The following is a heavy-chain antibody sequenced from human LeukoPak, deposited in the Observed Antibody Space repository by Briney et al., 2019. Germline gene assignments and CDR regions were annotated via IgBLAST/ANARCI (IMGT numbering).Heavy chain of an antibody. CDR2: ISSSSSYI. Sequence: GGSLRLSCAASGFTFSSYSMNWVRQAPGKGLELVSSISSSSSYIYYADSVKGRFTISRDNAKNSLYLQMNSLRAEDTAVYYCARFVSRYYGSGSFGYWGQGTLVTVSS. J-gene: IGHJ4*02. V-gene: IGHV3-21*01. D-gene: IGHD3-10*01. CDR1: GFTFSSYS. CDR3: ARFVSRYYGSGSFGY.